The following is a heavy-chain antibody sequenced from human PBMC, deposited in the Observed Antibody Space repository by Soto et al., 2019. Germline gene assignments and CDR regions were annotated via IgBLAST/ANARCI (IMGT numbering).Heavy chain of an antibody. Sequence: EVQLVESGGGLVQPGRSLRLSCAASGFTFDDYAMHWVRQVPGKGLQWVSGLSWNGVTIGYAASVKGRFTISRDNAKKSLYLEMNALRPDDTALYFCAASRGYGSSDSSGFHYGMDVWGLGTTVTVS. CDR3: AASRGYGSSDSSGFHYGMDV. D-gene: IGHD2-2*01. CDR2: LSWNGVTI. J-gene: IGHJ6*02. CDR1: GFTFDDYA. V-gene: IGHV3-9*01.